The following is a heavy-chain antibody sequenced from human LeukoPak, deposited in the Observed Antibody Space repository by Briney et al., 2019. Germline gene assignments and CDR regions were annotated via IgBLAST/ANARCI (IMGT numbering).Heavy chain of an antibody. CDR1: GGSFSSYY. D-gene: IGHD5-24*01. CDR3: ATGDGYNSFDY. V-gene: IGHV4-4*07. CDR2: IYTSGST. Sequence: PSETLSLTCTVSGGSFSSYYWSWIRQPAGKGLEWIGRIYTSGSTNYNSSLKSRVTMSVDTSKNQVSLKLSSVTAADRAVYYCATGDGYNSFDYWGQGTLVTVSS. J-gene: IGHJ4*02.